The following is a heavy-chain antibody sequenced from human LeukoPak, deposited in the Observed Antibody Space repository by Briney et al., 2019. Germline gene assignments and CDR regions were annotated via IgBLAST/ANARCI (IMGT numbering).Heavy chain of an antibody. CDR3: AKLAGAYSSYGVGWFDP. CDR1: GFTLSTYW. Sequence: GGSLRLSCAASGFTLSTYWMNWVRQAPGKGLEWVATIKQDGSEKYYVDSVKGRFTISRDNSKNTLYLQMNSLRAEDTAVYYCAKLAGAYSSYGVGWFDPWGQGTLVTVSS. CDR2: IKQDGSEK. V-gene: IGHV3-7*03. J-gene: IGHJ5*02. D-gene: IGHD6-19*01.